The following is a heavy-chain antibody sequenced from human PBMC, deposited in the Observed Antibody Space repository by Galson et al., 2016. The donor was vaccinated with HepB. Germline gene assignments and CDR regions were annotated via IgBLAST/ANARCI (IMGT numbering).Heavy chain of an antibody. CDR3: AKGLRALRAFDM. Sequence: SVKVSCKASGYNFIGNAIYWVRQAPGQGLEWMGWINRYSGGSNSAQKFQGRFTMTTGTSVSTAYMELRSLRSDDTAVYYCAKGLRALRAFDMWGQGTMVSVSS. CDR1: GYNFIGNA. D-gene: IGHD3-16*01. V-gene: IGHV1-2*02. CDR2: INRYSGGS. J-gene: IGHJ3*02.